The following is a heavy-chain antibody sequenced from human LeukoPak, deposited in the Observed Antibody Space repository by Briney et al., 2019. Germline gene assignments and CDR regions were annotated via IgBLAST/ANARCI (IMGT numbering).Heavy chain of an antibody. CDR3: ARGDYGGRHFDY. J-gene: IGHJ4*02. CDR2: INHSGST. D-gene: IGHD4-23*01. V-gene: IGHV4-34*01. CDR1: GGSFSGYY. Sequence: PSETLSLTCAVYGGSFSGYYWSWIRQPPGKGLEWIGEINHSGSTNYNPSLKSRVTISVDMSKNQFSLKLSSVTAADTAVYYCARGDYGGRHFDYWGQGTLVTVSS.